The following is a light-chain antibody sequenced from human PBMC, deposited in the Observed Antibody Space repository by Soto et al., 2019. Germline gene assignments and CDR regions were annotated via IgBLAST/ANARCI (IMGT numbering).Light chain of an antibody. V-gene: IGKV3-11*01. Sequence: EIVLTQSPATLSLSPGEGDTLSCRASESISRYLAWYQQKPGQAPRLLIYDASNRATGIPARFSGSGSGTDFTLTISSLEREDFAVYYCQQRSYLYTFGQGTKLEIK. CDR3: QQRSYLYT. J-gene: IGKJ2*01. CDR1: ESISRY. CDR2: DAS.